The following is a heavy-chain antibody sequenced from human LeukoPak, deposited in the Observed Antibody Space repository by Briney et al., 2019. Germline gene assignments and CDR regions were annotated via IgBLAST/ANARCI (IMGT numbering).Heavy chain of an antibody. J-gene: IGHJ6*03. D-gene: IGHD2-15*01. V-gene: IGHV3-23*01. Sequence: GGSLRLSCAASEFTFSSYAMTWVRQAPGKGLEWVSGIGGSGGSTYYADSVKGRFTISRDNSKNTLYLQLNGLRAEDTAVYYCARSGGRYIFYYMDVWGKGTTVTVSS. CDR1: EFTFSSYA. CDR3: ARSGGRYIFYYMDV. CDR2: IGGSGGST.